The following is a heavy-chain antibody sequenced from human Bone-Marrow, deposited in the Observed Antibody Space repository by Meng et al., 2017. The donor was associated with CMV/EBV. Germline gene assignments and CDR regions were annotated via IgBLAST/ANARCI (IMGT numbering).Heavy chain of an antibody. CDR2: IIPILGIA. V-gene: IGHV1-69*10. D-gene: IGHD3-10*01. Sequence: SLKVFCKASGGSFSSYAISWVRQAPGQGLEWMGGIIPILGIANYAQKFQGRVTITADKSTSTAYMELSSLRSEDTAVHYCVRGRGFGELLGYWGQGTLVTVSS. CDR1: GGSFSSYA. CDR3: VRGRGFGELLGY. J-gene: IGHJ4*02.